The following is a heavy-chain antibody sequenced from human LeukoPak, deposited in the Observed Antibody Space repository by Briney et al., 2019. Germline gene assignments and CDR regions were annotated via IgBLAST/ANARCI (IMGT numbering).Heavy chain of an antibody. CDR2: IIPIFGTA. D-gene: IGHD4-23*01. Sequence: VASVKVSCKASEGTFSTYAISWVRQAPGQGLEWMGGIIPIFGTANYEQKFQGRVTITAVESKSTAYMELRSLRSEDTAVYYCARGWLAETTVVTPYNYWGQGTLVTVSS. J-gene: IGHJ4*02. CDR1: EGTFSTYA. CDR3: ARGWLAETTVVTPYNY. V-gene: IGHV1-69*13.